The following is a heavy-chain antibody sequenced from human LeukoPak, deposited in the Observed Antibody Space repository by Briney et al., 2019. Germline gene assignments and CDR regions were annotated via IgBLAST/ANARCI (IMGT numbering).Heavy chain of an antibody. V-gene: IGHV3-74*01. CDR1: GFTFSTYW. D-gene: IGHD6-13*01. CDR3: ARGPQQLARPYNWFDP. CDR2: INSDGSST. J-gene: IGHJ5*02. Sequence: GGSLRLSCAASGFTFSTYWMHWVRQAPGKGLVWVSRINSDGSSTSYADSVKGRFTISRDNAKNSLYLQMNSLRVVDTAVYYCARGPQQLARPYNWFDPWGQGTLVTVSS.